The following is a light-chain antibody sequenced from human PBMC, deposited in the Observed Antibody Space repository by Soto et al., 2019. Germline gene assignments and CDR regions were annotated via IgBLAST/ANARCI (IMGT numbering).Light chain of an antibody. CDR3: QQSYITPVT. J-gene: IGKJ5*01. V-gene: IGKV1-39*01. CDR2: AAS. Sequence: DIQMTQSPSSLSASVGDRVTITCRASQTIRRFLNWYQQKPGKAPKLLIYAASSLESGVPSRFSGSGSGTGFTLTISSLQPEDFATYHCQQSYITPVTFGQGKRLELK. CDR1: QTIRRF.